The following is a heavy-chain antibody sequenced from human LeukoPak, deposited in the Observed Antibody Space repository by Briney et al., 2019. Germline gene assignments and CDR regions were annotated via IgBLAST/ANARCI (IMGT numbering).Heavy chain of an antibody. Sequence: GGSLRLSCAASGCTFSTYWMHWGCQAPGEGLVLVSRINNDGSSTYYADSVKGRFTISRDNAKNTLYLQMNRLRAEDTAVYYCARESSCSGGSCYSGRAFDICGQGTMVTVSS. J-gene: IGHJ3*02. D-gene: IGHD2-15*01. CDR1: GCTFSTYW. V-gene: IGHV3-74*01. CDR2: INNDGSST. CDR3: ARESSCSGGSCYSGRAFDI.